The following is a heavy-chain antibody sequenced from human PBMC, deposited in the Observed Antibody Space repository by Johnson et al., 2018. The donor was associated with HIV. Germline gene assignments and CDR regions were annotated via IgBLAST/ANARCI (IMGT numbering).Heavy chain of an antibody. CDR2: ISYDGSNK. Sequence: QVQLVESGGGVVQPGRSLRLSCAASGFTFSSYAMHWVRQAPGKGLEWVAVISYDGSNKYYADSVQGRFTISRDNSKNTLYLQRNSLRAEDTAVYYCATGASSTGSLGALDIWGQGTMVTVSS. J-gene: IGHJ3*02. D-gene: IGHD6-13*01. CDR1: GFTFSSYA. CDR3: ATGASSTGSLGALDI. V-gene: IGHV3-30-3*01.